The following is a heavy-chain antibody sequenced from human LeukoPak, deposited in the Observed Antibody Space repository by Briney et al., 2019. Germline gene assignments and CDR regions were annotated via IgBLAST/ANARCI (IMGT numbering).Heavy chain of an antibody. CDR2: ISANSGDT. CDR1: GYTFTGYC. V-gene: IGHV1-2*06. D-gene: IGHD5-18*01. Sequence: ASVKVSCTASGYTFTGYCVHWVRQAPGQGLEWMGRISANSGDTNYAQKFQGRVTMTRDTSSSTAYMELSRLRSDDTAVYYCARSGVDTYGLQASGDFDYWGQGILVTVSS. CDR3: ARSGVDTYGLQASGDFDY. J-gene: IGHJ4*02.